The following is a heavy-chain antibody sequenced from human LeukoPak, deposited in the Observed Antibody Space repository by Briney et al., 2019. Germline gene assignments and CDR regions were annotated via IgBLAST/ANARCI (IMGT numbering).Heavy chain of an antibody. Sequence: GGSLRLSCVASGFTFSSYEMNWVRQAPGRGLEWVSYMSFSGSTIYYADSVKGRFTISRDNAENSLYLQMNSLRAEDTAVYYCARGYSSYYPDAFDIWGQGTMVTVSS. J-gene: IGHJ3*02. CDR3: ARGYSSYYPDAFDI. CDR1: GFTFSSYE. D-gene: IGHD5-12*01. CDR2: MSFSGSTI. V-gene: IGHV3-48*03.